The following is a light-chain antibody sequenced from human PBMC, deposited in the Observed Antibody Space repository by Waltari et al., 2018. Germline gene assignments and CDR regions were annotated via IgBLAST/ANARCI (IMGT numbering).Light chain of an antibody. CDR2: AAS. CDR3: LEHYNYPLT. V-gene: IGKV1-6*01. CDR1: QGIRND. J-gene: IGKJ4*01. Sequence: AIQMTQSPSSLSASVGDTVPITCRASQGIRNDLDWYQQHPGKAPKLLIYAASSLQSGVPSRFSGSGSGTDFTLTISSLQPEDFATYYCLEHYNYPLTFGGGTKVEIK.